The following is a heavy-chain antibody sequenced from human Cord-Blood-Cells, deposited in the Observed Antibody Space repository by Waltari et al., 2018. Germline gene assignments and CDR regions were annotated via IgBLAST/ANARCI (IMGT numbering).Heavy chain of an antibody. CDR3: ARPPLGRPQDY. CDR2: IYYSGST. V-gene: IGHV4-30-4*08. Sequence: QVQLQESGPGLVKPSQTLSLTCTAPGGSISSGDYYWSWIRQPPGKGLEWIGYIYYSGSTYYNQQQQSRVHTSATHSKNQYTQTTNNVTTTPTAPHYCARPPLGRPQDYWGQGTLVTVSS. D-gene: IGHD7-27*01. J-gene: IGHJ4*02. CDR1: GGSISSGDYY.